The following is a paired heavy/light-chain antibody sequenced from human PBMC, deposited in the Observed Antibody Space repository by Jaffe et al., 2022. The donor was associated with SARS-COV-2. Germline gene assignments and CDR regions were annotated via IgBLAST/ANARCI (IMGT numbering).Heavy chain of an antibody. CDR2: IGGSSSTI. V-gene: IGHV3-48*01. CDR3: ARGIYYYGSGELLGAFDI. J-gene: IGHJ3*02. D-gene: IGHD3-10*01. Sequence: EVQLVESGGGLVQPGGSLRLSCAASGFTFSTYSMNWVRQLPGKGLEWVSYIGGSSSTIYYADSVKGRFTISRDNAKNSLYLQMNSLRAEDTAVYYCARGIYYYGSGELLGAFDIWGQGTMVTVSS. CDR1: GFTFSTYS.
Light chain of an antibody. V-gene: IGLV3-21*04. CDR3: QVWDSSSDHYV. Sequence: SYVLTQPPSVSVAPGKTARITCGGNNIGSKSVHWYQQKPGHAPVLVIYYDSDRPSGIPERFSGSNSGNTATLTISRVEAGDEADYYCQVWDSSSDHYVFGTGTKVTVL. J-gene: IGLJ1*01. CDR2: YDS. CDR1: NIGSKS.